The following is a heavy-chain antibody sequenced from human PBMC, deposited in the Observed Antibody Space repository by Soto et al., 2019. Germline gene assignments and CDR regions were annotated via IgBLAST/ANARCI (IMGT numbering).Heavy chain of an antibody. CDR3: ARVPDR. Sequence: SETLSLTCAVSGCSITSGGYSWSWIRQPPGKGLEWIGYIYHSGNTYYNPSLKSRVTISVDRSKNQFSLKLSSVTAADTAVYYCARVPDRWGQGTLVTVS. D-gene: IGHD2-2*01. V-gene: IGHV4-30-2*01. CDR1: GCSITSGGYS. J-gene: IGHJ5*02. CDR2: IYHSGNT.